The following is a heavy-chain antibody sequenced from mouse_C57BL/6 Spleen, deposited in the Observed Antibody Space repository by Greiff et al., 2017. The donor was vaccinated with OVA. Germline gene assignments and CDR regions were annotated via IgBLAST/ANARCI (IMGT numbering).Heavy chain of an antibody. V-gene: IGHV1-47*01. CDR1: GYTFTTYP. D-gene: IGHD4-1*01. Sequence: LVESGAELVKPGASVKMSCKASGYTFTTYPIEWMKQNHGKSLEWIGNFHPYNDDTKYNEKFKGKATLTVEKSSSTVYLELSRLTSDDSAVYYCASHSGTSYAMDYWGQGTSVTVSS. CDR2: FHPYNDDT. CDR3: ASHSGTSYAMDY. J-gene: IGHJ4*01.